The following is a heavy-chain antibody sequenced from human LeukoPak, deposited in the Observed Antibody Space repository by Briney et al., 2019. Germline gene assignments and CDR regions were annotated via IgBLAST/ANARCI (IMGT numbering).Heavy chain of an antibody. V-gene: IGHV1-18*01. CDR3: ARGRIAAAGINFEY. Sequence: ASVKVSCKASGYTFTSYGISWVRQAPGQGLEWMGWISTYNGNTNYAQKLQGRVTMTTDTSTSIAYMELRSLRSEDTAVYYCARGRIAAAGINFEYWGQGTLVTVSS. J-gene: IGHJ4*02. CDR2: ISTYNGNT. CDR1: GYTFTSYG. D-gene: IGHD6-13*01.